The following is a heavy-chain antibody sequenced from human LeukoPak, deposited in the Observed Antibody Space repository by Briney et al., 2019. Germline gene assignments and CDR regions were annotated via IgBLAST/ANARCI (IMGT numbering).Heavy chain of an antibody. J-gene: IGHJ4*02. V-gene: IGHV1-69-2*01. Sequence: ASVKISCKVSGYTFTDYYMHWVQQAPGKGLEWMGLVDPEDGETIYAEKFQGRVTITADTSTDTAYMELSSLRSEDTAVYYCATAYYCDSSGPLDYWGQGTLVTVSS. D-gene: IGHD3-22*01. CDR2: VDPEDGET. CDR1: GYTFTDYY. CDR3: ATAYYCDSSGPLDY.